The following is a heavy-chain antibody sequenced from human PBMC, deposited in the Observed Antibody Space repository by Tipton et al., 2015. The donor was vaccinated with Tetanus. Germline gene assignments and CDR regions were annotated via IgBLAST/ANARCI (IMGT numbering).Heavy chain of an antibody. CDR2: ISSTSNAI. D-gene: IGHD4-17*01. J-gene: IGHJ4*02. CDR1: GFTFSGHS. V-gene: IGHV3-48*02. Sequence: SLRLPCAASGFTFSGHSMNWVRQAPGQGLEWISYISSTSNAIYYADSVKGRFTISRDNAKNSLYLQLSSLGDEDTAVYYCARDRGAFTVTKSHDYWARGTLVTVSS. CDR3: ARDRGAFTVTKSHDY.